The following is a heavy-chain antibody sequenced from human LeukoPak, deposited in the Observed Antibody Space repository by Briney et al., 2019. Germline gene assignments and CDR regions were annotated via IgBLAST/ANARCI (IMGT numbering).Heavy chain of an antibody. Sequence: GGSLRLSCAASGFTFSRIFSSYWMSWVRQAPGKGLEWVANIKQDGSEKHYVDSVKGRFTIPRDNAKNSVYLQMNSLRAEDTAVYYCAREPATTVTFDYWGQGTLVTVSS. CDR1: GFTFSRIFSSYW. CDR2: IKQDGSEK. J-gene: IGHJ4*02. D-gene: IGHD4-17*01. CDR3: AREPATTVTFDY. V-gene: IGHV3-7*03.